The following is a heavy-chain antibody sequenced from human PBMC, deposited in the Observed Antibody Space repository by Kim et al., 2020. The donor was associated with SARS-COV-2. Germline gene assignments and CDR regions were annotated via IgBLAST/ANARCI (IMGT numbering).Heavy chain of an antibody. V-gene: IGHV4-59*13. J-gene: IGHJ5*02. CDR2: IYYSGST. D-gene: IGHD1-26*01. Sequence: SETLSLTCTVSGGSISSYYWSWIRQPPGKGLEWIGYIYYSGSTNYNPSLNSRVTISVDTSKNQFSLKLSSVTAADTAVYYCARLGEWELLDFGWFDPWGQGTLVTVSS. CDR1: GGSISSYY. CDR3: ARLGEWELLDFGWFDP.